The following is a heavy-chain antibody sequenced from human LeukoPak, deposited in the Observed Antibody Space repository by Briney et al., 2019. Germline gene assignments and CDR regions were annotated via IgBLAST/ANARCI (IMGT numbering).Heavy chain of an antibody. J-gene: IGHJ4*02. D-gene: IGHD6-13*01. Sequence: SETLSLTCTVSGGSISSSSYYWGWIRQPPGKGLEWIGEINHSGSTNYNPSLKSRVTISVDTSKNQFSLKLSSVTAADTAVYYCARVGIPIAAAGGGFDYWGQGTLVTVSS. CDR2: INHSGST. CDR1: GGSISSSSYY. CDR3: ARVGIPIAAAGGGFDY. V-gene: IGHV4-39*07.